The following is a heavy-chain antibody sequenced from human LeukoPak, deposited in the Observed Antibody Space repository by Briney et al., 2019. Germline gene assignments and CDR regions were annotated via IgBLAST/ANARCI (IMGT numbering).Heavy chain of an antibody. V-gene: IGHV3-7*04. CDR3: ARGKATISI. J-gene: IGHJ4*02. D-gene: IGHD5-24*01. Sequence: GGSLTLSCAASGFTSSDYWMTWVRQPPGKGREWVANIKEEGSERYYVGSVKGRFTMSRNNAKNSLDSQMDVLRAEDTAVYYCARGKATISIWGQGTLVTVSS. CDR1: GFTSSDYW. CDR2: IKEEGSER.